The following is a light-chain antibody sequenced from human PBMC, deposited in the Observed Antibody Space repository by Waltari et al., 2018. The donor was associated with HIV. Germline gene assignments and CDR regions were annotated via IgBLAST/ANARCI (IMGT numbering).Light chain of an antibody. CDR1: SSNLAALYD. V-gene: IGLV1-40*01. CDR3: QSYDNSLGGSVV. CDR2: GNS. J-gene: IGLJ2*01. Sequence: QSVLTQPPSVSGAPGQRVTNSCTGSSSNLAALYDVNWYQQLPGTAPKLLIYGNSNRPSGVPDRFSGSKSGTSASLAITGLQAEDEADYYCQSYDNSLGGSVVFGGGTKLTVL.